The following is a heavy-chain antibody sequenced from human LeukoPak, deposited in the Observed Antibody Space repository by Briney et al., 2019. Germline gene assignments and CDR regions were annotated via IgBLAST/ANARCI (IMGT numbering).Heavy chain of an antibody. D-gene: IGHD3-22*01. Sequence: GGSLRLSCAASGFTFSNYWMSWVRQAPGKGLEWVAHINIVASVIYYGDSVKGRFTISRDNAKNSLNLQIDSLRAEDTAVYYCARDQGSMIVVRTTVWYFDLWGRGTLVSVSS. CDR1: GFTFSNYW. CDR2: INIVASVI. J-gene: IGHJ2*01. V-gene: IGHV3-7*01. CDR3: ARDQGSMIVVRTTVWYFDL.